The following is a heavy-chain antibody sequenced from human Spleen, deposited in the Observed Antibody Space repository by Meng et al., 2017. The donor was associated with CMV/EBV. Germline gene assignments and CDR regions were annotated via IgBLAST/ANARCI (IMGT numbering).Heavy chain of an antibody. Sequence: SETLSLTCTVSGGSISSSSYYWGWIRQPPGKGLEWIGSIYYSGSTYYSPSLKSRVIISVDTSKNKFSLKLSAVTAADTAVYYCARDTNDFWSDYLVGAFDMWGQGTMVTVSS. V-gene: IGHV4-39*07. J-gene: IGHJ3*02. D-gene: IGHD3-3*01. CDR1: GGSISSSSYY. CDR3: ARDTNDFWSDYLVGAFDM. CDR2: IYYSGST.